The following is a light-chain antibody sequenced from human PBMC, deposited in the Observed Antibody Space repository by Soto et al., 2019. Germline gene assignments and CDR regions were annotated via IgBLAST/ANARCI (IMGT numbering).Light chain of an antibody. CDR3: QQYNNWPPWT. Sequence: EIVMEQSPATLPVSPGERATLSCRSSQSVSINLAWYQQKPGQAPRLLIYGASTRATGIPARFSGSGSGTDFTLTISSLQSEDFAVYYCQQYNNWPPWTFGQGTKVEIK. J-gene: IGKJ1*01. CDR1: QSVSIN. CDR2: GAS. V-gene: IGKV3-15*01.